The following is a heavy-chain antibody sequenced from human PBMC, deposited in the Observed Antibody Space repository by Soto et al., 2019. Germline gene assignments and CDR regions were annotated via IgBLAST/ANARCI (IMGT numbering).Heavy chain of an antibody. Sequence: QITLKESGPTLVKPTQTLTLTCPVSGFSLSTSGVGVAWIRQPPGKALQLLGIIYWDDNKRYSPSLRSRLTSTKNSSKNQWFPSMANRQSVDTPTCFCALIAYSGSPSVANWGQGNLVSVSS. V-gene: IGHV2-5*02. J-gene: IGHJ4*02. D-gene: IGHD3-10*01. CDR1: GFSLSTSGVG. CDR3: ALIAYSGSPSVAN. CDR2: IYWDDNK.